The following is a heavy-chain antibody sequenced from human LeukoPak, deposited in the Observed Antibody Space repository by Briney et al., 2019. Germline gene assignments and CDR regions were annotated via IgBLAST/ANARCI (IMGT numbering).Heavy chain of an antibody. CDR3: AKRGGYSYGSILPPYLDY. D-gene: IGHD5-18*01. CDR2: INHSGST. V-gene: IGHV4-34*01. CDR1: GGSFSGYY. J-gene: IGHJ4*02. Sequence: PSETLSLTCAVYGGSFSGYYWSWIRQPPGKGLEWIGEINHSGSTNYNPSLKSRVTISVDTSKNQFSLKLSSVTAADTAVYYCAKRGGYSYGSILPPYLDYWGQGTLVTVSS.